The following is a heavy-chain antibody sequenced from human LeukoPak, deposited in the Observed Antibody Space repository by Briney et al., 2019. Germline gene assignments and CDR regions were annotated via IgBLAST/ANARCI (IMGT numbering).Heavy chain of an antibody. J-gene: IGHJ5*02. CDR1: GYTFTSYA. Sequence: ASVEVSRKASGYTFTSYAMHWVRQAPGQRLEWMGWINAGNGDTKYSQKFQGRVTITRDTSASTAYMELSSLRSEDMAVYYCARSWDTAMVTYWFDPWGQGTLVTVSS. CDR2: INAGNGDT. CDR3: ARSWDTAMVTYWFDP. V-gene: IGHV1-3*01. D-gene: IGHD5-18*01.